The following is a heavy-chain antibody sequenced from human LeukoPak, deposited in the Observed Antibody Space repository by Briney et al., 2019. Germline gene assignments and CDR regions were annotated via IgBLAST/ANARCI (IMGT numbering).Heavy chain of an antibody. CDR3: ARALGTSFDY. Sequence: SETLSLTCAVYGGSFSGYYWNWIRHPPGKGLEWIGEINHSGSTNYNPSLRSRVTISVDTSKNQFSLKLSSVTAADTAVFYCARALGTSFDYWGQGTLVTVSS. J-gene: IGHJ4*02. CDR1: GGSFSGYY. CDR2: INHSGST. V-gene: IGHV4-34*01. D-gene: IGHD3-16*01.